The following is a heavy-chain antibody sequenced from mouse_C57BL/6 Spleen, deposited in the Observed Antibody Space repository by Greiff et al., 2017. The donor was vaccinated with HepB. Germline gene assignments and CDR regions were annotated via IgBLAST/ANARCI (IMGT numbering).Heavy chain of an antibody. CDR1: GFTFSSYT. Sequence: EVNVVESGGGLVKPGGSLKLSCAASGFTFSSYTMSWVRQTPEKRLEWVATISGGGGNTYYPDSVKGRFTISRDNAKNTLYLQMSSLRSEDTALYYCARHYYDYGWFAYWGQGTLVTVSA. V-gene: IGHV5-9*01. D-gene: IGHD2-4*01. J-gene: IGHJ3*01. CDR3: ARHYYDYGWFAY. CDR2: ISGGGGNT.